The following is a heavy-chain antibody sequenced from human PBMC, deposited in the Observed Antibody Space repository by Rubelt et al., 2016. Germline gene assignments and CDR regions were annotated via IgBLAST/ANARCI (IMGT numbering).Heavy chain of an antibody. D-gene: IGHD2-15*01. V-gene: IGHV4-38-2*02. Sequence: QVQLQESGPGLVKPSETLSLTCTVSGYSISSGYFWGWIRQPPGKGLEWIASIYHSGGTYYNPSLKSRVTISVDTSKKQFSLKLRSVTAADTAVYYCATPMYCSGGRCYLGFDYWGQGTLVTVSS. CDR1: GYSISSGYF. CDR2: IYHSGGT. J-gene: IGHJ4*02. CDR3: ATPMYCSGGRCYLGFDY.